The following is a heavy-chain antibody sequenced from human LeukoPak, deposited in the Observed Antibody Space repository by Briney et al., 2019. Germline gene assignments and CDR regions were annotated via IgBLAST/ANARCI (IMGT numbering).Heavy chain of an antibody. CDR1: GFTFSTYA. D-gene: IGHD6-13*01. J-gene: IGHJ6*02. CDR3: ARDIPNSSWGLDV. V-gene: IGHV3-23*01. CDR2: ISINARVT. Sequence: GGSLRFSCSASGFTFSTYAMAWVRQAPGKGLEWVSCISINARVTYYGESVRGRFTISRDNSKNTLYLQMNSLRADDAATYYCARDIPNSSWGLDVWGQGTAVTVSS.